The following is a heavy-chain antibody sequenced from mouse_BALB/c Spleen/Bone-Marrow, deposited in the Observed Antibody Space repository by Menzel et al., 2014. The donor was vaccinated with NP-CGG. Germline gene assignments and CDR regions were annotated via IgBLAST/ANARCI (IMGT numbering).Heavy chain of an antibody. Sequence: EVMLVESGRGLVQPGGSLKLSCAASGFTFSSYTMSWVRQTPEKRLEWVAYISNGGGSTYYPDTVKGRFTISRDNAKNTLYLQMSSLKSEDTAMYYCARRYDYGYGPFAYWGQGTLVTVSA. J-gene: IGHJ3*01. CDR2: ISNGGGST. V-gene: IGHV5-12-2*01. D-gene: IGHD1-2*01. CDR1: GFTFSSYT. CDR3: ARRYDYGYGPFAY.